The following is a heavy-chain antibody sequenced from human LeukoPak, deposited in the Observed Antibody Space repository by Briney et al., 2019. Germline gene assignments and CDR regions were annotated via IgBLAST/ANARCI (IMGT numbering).Heavy chain of an antibody. V-gene: IGHV1-46*01. CDR3: ARPSKAGYSSSWYGF. CDR2: INPSGGST. D-gene: IGHD6-13*01. CDR1: GYTLTSYY. J-gene: IGHJ4*02. Sequence: ASVKVSCKASGYTLTSYYMHWVRQAPGQGLEWMGIINPSGGSTSYAQKFQGRVTMTRDTSTSTVYMELSSLRSEDTAVYYCARPSKAGYSSSWYGFWGQGTLVTVSS.